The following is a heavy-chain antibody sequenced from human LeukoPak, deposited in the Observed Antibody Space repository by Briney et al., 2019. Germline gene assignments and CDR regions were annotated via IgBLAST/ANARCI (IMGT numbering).Heavy chain of an antibody. CDR2: ISYDGSNK. CDR1: GFTFSSYG. V-gene: IGHV3-30*18. Sequence: GGSLRLSCAASGFTFSSYGMHWIRQAPGKGLEWVAVISYDGSNKYYADSVKGRFTISRDNSKNTLYLQMNSLRVDDTAVYYCVKDRGRQLLSLYDAFHIWGQGTMVTASS. J-gene: IGHJ3*02. CDR3: VKDRGRQLLSLYDAFHI. D-gene: IGHD2-2*01.